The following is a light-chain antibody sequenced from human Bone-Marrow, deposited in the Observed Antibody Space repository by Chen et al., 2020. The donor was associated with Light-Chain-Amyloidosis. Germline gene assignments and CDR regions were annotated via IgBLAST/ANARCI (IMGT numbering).Light chain of an antibody. Sequence: SYELTQPPSVSVSPGQTARITCSGDDLPTKYAYWYQQKPGQAPVLVINRATEMPSGISERFHGSSSWTTATLTISGVQAEDEADYHCQSADSSGTYEVIFGGGTKLTVL. CDR3: QSADSSGTYEVI. J-gene: IGLJ2*01. V-gene: IGLV3-25*03. CDR2: RAT. CDR1: DLPTKY.